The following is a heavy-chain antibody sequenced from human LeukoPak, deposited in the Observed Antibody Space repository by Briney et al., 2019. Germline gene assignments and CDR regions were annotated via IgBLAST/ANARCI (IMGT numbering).Heavy chain of an antibody. CDR2: IYTSGST. D-gene: IGHD5-18*01. CDR3: ARERGDTAMVKWSNFDY. CDR1: GGSISSGSYY. J-gene: IGHJ4*02. V-gene: IGHV4-61*02. Sequence: SETLSLTRTVSGGSISSGSYYWSWIRQPAGKGLEWIGRIYTSGSTNYNPSLKSRVTISVDTSKNQFSLKLSSVTAADTAVYYCARERGDTAMVKWSNFDYWGQGTLVTVSS.